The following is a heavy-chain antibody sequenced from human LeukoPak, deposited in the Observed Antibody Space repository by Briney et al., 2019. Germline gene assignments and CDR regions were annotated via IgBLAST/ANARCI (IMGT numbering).Heavy chain of an antibody. CDR3: AKDTEAYSSSRQFDY. CDR2: ISWNSGSI. CDR1: GFTFDDYA. V-gene: IGHV3-9*01. D-gene: IGHD6-13*01. J-gene: IGHJ4*02. Sequence: GGSLRLSCAASGFTFDDYAMHWVRQAPGKGLEWVSGISWNSGSIGYADSVKGRFTISRDNAKNSLYLQMNSLRAEDTALYYCAKDTEAYSSSRQFDYWGQGTLVTVSS.